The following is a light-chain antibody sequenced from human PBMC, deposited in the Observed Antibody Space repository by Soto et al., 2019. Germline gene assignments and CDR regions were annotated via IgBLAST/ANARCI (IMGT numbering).Light chain of an antibody. CDR2: ATS. J-gene: IGKJ4*01. Sequence: EIVVTQSPATLSVSPGERATLSCRASQSVGNNFAWYQQKPGQAPRLLIFATSTRATAFPARFSGSGSGTEFTLTISSLQSEDFAVYYCQQYGDWPLAFGGGAKVEIE. CDR3: QQYGDWPLA. CDR1: QSVGNN. V-gene: IGKV3-15*01.